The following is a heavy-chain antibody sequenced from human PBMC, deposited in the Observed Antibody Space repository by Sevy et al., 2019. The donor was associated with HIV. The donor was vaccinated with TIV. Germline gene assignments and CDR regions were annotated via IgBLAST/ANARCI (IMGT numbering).Heavy chain of an antibody. CDR2: IYYSGST. CDR3: ARHHPHDSGWYYFDY. V-gene: IGHV4-39*01. Sequence: SETLSLTCTVSGGSISSSSYYWGWIRQPPGKGLEWIGSIYYSGSTYYNPSLKSRVTISVDTSKNQFSLKLSSVTAADTAVYYCARHHPHDSGWYYFDYWGQGTLVTVSP. D-gene: IGHD6-19*01. CDR1: GGSISSSSYY. J-gene: IGHJ4*02.